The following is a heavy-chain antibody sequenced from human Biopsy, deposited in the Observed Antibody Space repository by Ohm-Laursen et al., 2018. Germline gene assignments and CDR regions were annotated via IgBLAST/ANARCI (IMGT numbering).Heavy chain of an antibody. D-gene: IGHD3-9*01. Sequence: SLRLSCAAPGFAFSYYGLHWVRQAPGKGLQWVAVMWSDGINKNYADSVKGRFTVSRDNSNNVLYLQMSSLRDEDSAVYYCARDDDTTGHYMILNHWGQGTLATVSS. CDR2: MWSDGINK. J-gene: IGHJ5*02. CDR3: ARDDDTTGHYMILNH. V-gene: IGHV3-33*01. CDR1: GFAFSYYG.